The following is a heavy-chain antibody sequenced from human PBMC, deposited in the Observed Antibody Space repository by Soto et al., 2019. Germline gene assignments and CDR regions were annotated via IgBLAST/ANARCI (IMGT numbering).Heavy chain of an antibody. J-gene: IGHJ5*02. CDR2: VSADGGTT. D-gene: IGHD4-4*01. V-gene: IGHV3-23*01. CDR3: AKAKHSSATWFDL. CDR1: GFNFNDYA. Sequence: EVQLLESGGNLVQPGGSLRLSCAASGFNFNDYAMTWVRQAPGKGLEWVSSVSADGGTTYHADSVQGRFTISRDNSMNTLYLQMDSLRAEDTALYYCAKAKHSSATWFDLWGQGTLVTVSS.